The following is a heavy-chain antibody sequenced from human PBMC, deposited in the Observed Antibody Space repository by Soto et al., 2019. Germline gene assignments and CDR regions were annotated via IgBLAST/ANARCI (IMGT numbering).Heavy chain of an antibody. CDR3: ARPIRYYDVWRDYPPFDY. CDR2: IIPMSATR. D-gene: IGHD3-3*01. J-gene: IGHJ4*02. CDR1: RGSFSSYA. V-gene: IGHV1-69*01. Sequence: QVQLVQSGAEVKKPGSSVKVSCKAPRGSFSSYAINWVRQAPGQGLEWMGGIIPMSATRTYAQKFQDRVTITADESSTTVYMELSSLQSEDTAVYYCARPIRYYDVWRDYPPFDYWGQGTLVTVSS.